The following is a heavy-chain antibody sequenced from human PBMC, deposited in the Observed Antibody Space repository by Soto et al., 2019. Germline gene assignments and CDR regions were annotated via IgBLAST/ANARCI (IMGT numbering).Heavy chain of an antibody. D-gene: IGHD2-15*01. J-gene: IGHJ5*02. CDR1: GGSVSTSGGYY. CDR2: IYYSGST. V-gene: IGHV4-31*03. CDR3: ARYGSWGWFDP. Sequence: QVQLQESGPGLVKPSQTLSLTCSVSGGSVSTSGGYYWSWVRQHPGKGLECIGHIYYSGSTYYNQSPKNRITIPLGMSKNQFSLKLTSVTAADPAVYYCARYGSWGWFDPWGQGTLVTVSS.